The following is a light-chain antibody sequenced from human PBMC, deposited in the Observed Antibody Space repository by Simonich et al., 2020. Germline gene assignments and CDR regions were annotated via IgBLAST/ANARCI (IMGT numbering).Light chain of an antibody. Sequence: QSALTQPASVSGSPGQSITISCTGTSSYVGGYNYFSGYQLHPGKAPKLMIFEVSKRPSGVSNRFSGSKSGNTASLTISGLQAEDEADYYCSSYTSSSTLVVFGGGTKLTVL. J-gene: IGLJ2*01. V-gene: IGLV2-14*01. CDR3: SSYTSSSTLVV. CDR2: EVS. CDR1: SSYVGGYNY.